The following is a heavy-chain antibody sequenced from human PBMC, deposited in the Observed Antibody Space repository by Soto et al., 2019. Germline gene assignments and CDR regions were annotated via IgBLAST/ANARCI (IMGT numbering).Heavy chain of an antibody. V-gene: IGHV3-21*01. CDR3: EKGGYGSANSGYAFDI. J-gene: IGHJ3*02. CDR2: ISSSSIYI. D-gene: IGHD3-10*01. Sequence: PGGSLRLSCAASGFTFSSYWMHWVRQAPGKGLEWVSSISSSSIYIYYADSVKGRFTISRDNAKNSLYLQMNSLRDEDTAVYFCEKGGYGSANSGYAFDIWGQGTMVTVS. CDR1: GFTFSSYW.